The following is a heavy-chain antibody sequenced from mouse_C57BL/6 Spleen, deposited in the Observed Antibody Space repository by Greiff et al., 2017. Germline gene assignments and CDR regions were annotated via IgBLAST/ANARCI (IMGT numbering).Heavy chain of an antibody. CDR3: ARGNLGRVPMDY. D-gene: IGHD4-1*01. V-gene: IGHV1-53*01. CDR2: INPSNGGT. J-gene: IGHJ4*01. CDR1: GYTFTSYW. Sequence: QVQLQQSGTELVKPGASVKLSCKASGYTFTSYWMHWVKQRPGQGLEWIGNINPSNGGTNYNEKFKSKATLTVDKSSSTAYMQLSSLTAEDSAVYYCARGNLGRVPMDYWGQGTSVTVSS.